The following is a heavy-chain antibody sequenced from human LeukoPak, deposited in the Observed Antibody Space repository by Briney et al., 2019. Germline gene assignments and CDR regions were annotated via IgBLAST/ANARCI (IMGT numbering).Heavy chain of an antibody. CDR3: ARDRSDRSGPDHGGY. Sequence: SVKVSCKASGGTFSSYAISWVRQAPGQGLEWMGGIIPIFGTANYAQKFQGRVTITADESTSTAYMELSSLRSEDTAVYYCARDRSDRSGPDHGGYWGQGTLVTVSS. CDR1: GGTFSSYA. D-gene: IGHD2-15*01. J-gene: IGHJ4*02. CDR2: IIPIFGTA. V-gene: IGHV1-69*13.